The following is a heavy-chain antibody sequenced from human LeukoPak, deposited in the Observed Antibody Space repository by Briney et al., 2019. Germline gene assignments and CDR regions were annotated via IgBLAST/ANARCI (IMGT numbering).Heavy chain of an antibody. V-gene: IGHV1-18*01. J-gene: IGHJ4*02. CDR3: ARGDGYNAIDY. D-gene: IGHD5-24*01. CDR2: ISTYNGNT. Sequence: ASVKVSCKASGYSFTSYGISWVRQPPGQGLEWMGWISTYNGNTNYAQKLQDRVNMTTVTSTSTVYMEQRSLRSDDTAVYYCARGDGYNAIDYWGQGTLVTVSS. CDR1: GYSFTSYG.